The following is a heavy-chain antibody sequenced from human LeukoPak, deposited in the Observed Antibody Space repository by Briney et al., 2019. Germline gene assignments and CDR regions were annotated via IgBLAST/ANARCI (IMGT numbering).Heavy chain of an antibody. Sequence: GGSLRLFCAASGFTVSSNYMSWVRQAPGKGLEWVSVIYSGGSTYYADSVKGRFTISRDNSKNTLYLQMNSLRAEDTAVYYCAREAQNYYDSSGALRYFDYWGQGTLVTVSS. CDR3: AREAQNYYDSSGALRYFDY. CDR1: GFTVSSNY. CDR2: IYSGGST. J-gene: IGHJ4*02. D-gene: IGHD3-22*01. V-gene: IGHV3-66*02.